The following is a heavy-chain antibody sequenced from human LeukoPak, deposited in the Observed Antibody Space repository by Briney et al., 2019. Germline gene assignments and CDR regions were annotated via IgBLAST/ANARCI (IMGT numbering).Heavy chain of an antibody. Sequence: ASVKVSCKASGYTFTSYDIHWVRQATGQGLEWMGWMNPNSGNTGYAQKFQGRVTMTRNTSISTAYMELSSLRSEDTAVYYCARATSPIYYYYYGMGVWGQGTTVTVSS. CDR2: MNPNSGNT. CDR3: ARATSPIYYYYYGMGV. V-gene: IGHV1-8*01. J-gene: IGHJ6*02. CDR1: GYTFTSYD.